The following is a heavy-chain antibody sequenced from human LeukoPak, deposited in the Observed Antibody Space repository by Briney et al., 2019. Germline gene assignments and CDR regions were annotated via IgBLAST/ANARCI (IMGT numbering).Heavy chain of an antibody. V-gene: IGHV4-34*01. J-gene: IGHJ6*03. CDR1: GGSFSSYY. CDR3: ARGRSTLIVGENYYHYYMDV. D-gene: IGHD3-22*01. Sequence: SETLSLTCAVYGGSFSSYYWSWIRQPPGKGLEWIGEINHSGSTNYKSSLKSRVTISVETSKNQFSLKLTSVTAADTAVYYCARGRSTLIVGENYYHYYMDVWGKGTTVTISS. CDR2: INHSGST.